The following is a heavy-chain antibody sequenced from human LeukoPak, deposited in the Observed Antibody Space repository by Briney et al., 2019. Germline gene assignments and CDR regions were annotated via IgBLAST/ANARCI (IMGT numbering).Heavy chain of an antibody. CDR3: ARGDIVVLPAGIPHNWFDP. CDR2: INPNSGGT. J-gene: IGHJ5*02. Sequence: GASVKVSCKASGYSFTGYYIHWVRQAPGQGLERMGWINPNSGGTNYAQKFQGRVTMTRDTSISTAYMELSRLGSDDTAVYYCARGDIVVLPAGIPHNWFDPWGQGTLVTVSS. D-gene: IGHD2-2*02. CDR1: GYSFTGYY. V-gene: IGHV1-2*02.